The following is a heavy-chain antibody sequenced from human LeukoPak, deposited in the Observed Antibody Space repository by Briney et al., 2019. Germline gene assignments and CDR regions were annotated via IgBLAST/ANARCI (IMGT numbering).Heavy chain of an antibody. J-gene: IGHJ4*02. CDR2: IYYSGSS. V-gene: IGHV4-31*03. CDR1: GDSINNGGYY. CDR3: ARNRDGYNSFDY. D-gene: IGHD5-24*01. Sequence: PSETLSLTCTVSGDSINNGGYYWSWIRQHPGKGLEWIGYIYYSGSSYYNPSLRSRVTISVDTSKNHFSLKLSSVTAADTAVCYCARNRDGYNSFDYWGQGTLVTVSS.